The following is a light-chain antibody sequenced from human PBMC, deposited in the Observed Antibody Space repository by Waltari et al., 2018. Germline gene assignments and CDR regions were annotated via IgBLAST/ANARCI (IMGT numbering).Light chain of an antibody. V-gene: IGKV4-1*01. Sequence: DIVMTQSPDSLAVSLGERATINCKSSQTVLYSSNNKNYLAWYQQKPGQPPKLLISWASTRESGVPDRFSGSGSGTDFTLTINNLQAEDVAVYYCQQYYGTPHTFGQGTRVEIK. CDR2: WAS. CDR1: QTVLYSSNNKNY. J-gene: IGKJ2*01. CDR3: QQYYGTPHT.